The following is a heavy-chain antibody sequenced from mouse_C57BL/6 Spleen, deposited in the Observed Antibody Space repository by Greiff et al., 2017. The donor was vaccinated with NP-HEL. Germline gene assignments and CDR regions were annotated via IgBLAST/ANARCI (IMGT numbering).Heavy chain of an antibody. CDR3: ARRIYYGYFDY. CDR2: IDPSDSYT. D-gene: IGHD2-1*01. J-gene: IGHJ2*01. CDR1: GYTFTSYW. V-gene: IGHV1-50*01. Sequence: VQLQQPGAELVKPGASVKLSCKASGYTFTSYWMQWVKQRPGQGLEWIGEIDPSDSYTNYNQKFKGKATLTVDTSSSTAYMQLSSLTSEDSAVYYCARRIYYGYFDYWGKGTTLTVSS.